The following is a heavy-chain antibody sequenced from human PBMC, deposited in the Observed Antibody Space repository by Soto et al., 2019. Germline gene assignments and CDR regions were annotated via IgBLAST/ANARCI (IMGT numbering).Heavy chain of an antibody. V-gene: IGHV1-18*01. Sequence: QVQLVQSGAEVKKPGASVKVSCKASGYTFTTYDISWVRQAPGQGLEWMGWISAFNGNTNYAQKLQGGVTMTTDTSTSTAYMELRSLRSDDTAVYYCARAVSHFYHYYYMDVWGKGTTVTVSS. CDR1: GYTFTTYD. J-gene: IGHJ6*03. CDR2: ISAFNGNT. CDR3: ARAVSHFYHYYYMDV. D-gene: IGHD2-8*01.